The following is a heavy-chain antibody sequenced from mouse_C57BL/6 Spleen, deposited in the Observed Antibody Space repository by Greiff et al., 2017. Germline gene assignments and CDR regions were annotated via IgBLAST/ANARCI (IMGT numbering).Heavy chain of an antibody. CDR2: IWGVGST. D-gene: IGHD4-1*01. CDR3: ARELGRGFAY. J-gene: IGHJ3*01. CDR1: GFSLTSYG. Sequence: VQLVESGPGLVAPSQSLSITCTVSGFSLTSYGVDWVRQSPGKGLEWLGVIWGVGSTNYNSALKSRLSISKDNSKSQVFLKMNSLQTDDTAMCYCARELGRGFAYWGQGTLVTVSA. V-gene: IGHV2-6*01.